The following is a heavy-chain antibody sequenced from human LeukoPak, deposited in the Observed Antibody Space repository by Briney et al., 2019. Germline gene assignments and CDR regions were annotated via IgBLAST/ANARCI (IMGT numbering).Heavy chain of an antibody. CDR1: GGTFSSYA. D-gene: IGHD3-22*01. Sequence: ASVKVSCKASGGTFSSYAISWVRQAPGQGLEWMGRIIPILGIANYAQKFQGRVTITADKSTSTAYMELSSLRSEDTAVYYCAVIHDSSGYEPNYWGQGTLVTVSS. CDR3: AVIHDSSGYEPNY. V-gene: IGHV1-69*04. J-gene: IGHJ4*02. CDR2: IIPILGIA.